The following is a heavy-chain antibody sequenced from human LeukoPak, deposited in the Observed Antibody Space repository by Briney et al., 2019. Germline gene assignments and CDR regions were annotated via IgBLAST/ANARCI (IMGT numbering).Heavy chain of an antibody. CDR3: ARAIGRKRALDY. V-gene: IGHV3-53*01. D-gene: IGHD3-16*01. J-gene: IGHJ4*02. CDR1: GFTFNNYP. Sequence: GGSLRLTCAASGFTFNNYPMSGVRQAPGKGLEWVSVIYSGGSTYYADSVKGRFTISRDNSKNTLYLQMNSLRAEDTAVYYCARAIGRKRALDYCGQGTLVTVSS. CDR2: IYSGGST.